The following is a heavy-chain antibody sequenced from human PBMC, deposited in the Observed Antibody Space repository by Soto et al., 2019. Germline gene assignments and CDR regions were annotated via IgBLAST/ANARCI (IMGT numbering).Heavy chain of an antibody. CDR1: GFTFSSYA. V-gene: IGHV3-30-3*01. D-gene: IGHD3-3*01. Sequence: QVQLVESGGGVVQPGRSLRLSCAASGFTFSSYAMHWVRQAPGKGLEWVAVISYDGSNKYYADSVKGRFTISRDNSKNTLYLQMNSLGAEATAVYYCARDVRYYDFWSGYYSPDYWGQGTLVTVSS. CDR3: ARDVRYYDFWSGYYSPDY. J-gene: IGHJ4*02. CDR2: ISYDGSNK.